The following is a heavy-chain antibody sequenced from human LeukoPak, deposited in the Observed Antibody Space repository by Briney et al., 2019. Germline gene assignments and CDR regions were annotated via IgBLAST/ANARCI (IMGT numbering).Heavy chain of an antibody. J-gene: IGHJ5*02. V-gene: IGHV4-59*08. D-gene: IGHD6-13*01. CDR2: IYYSGST. CDR1: GGSISSYY. Sequence: PSETLSLTCTVSGGSISSYYWSWIRQPPGKGLEWIGYIYYSGSTNYNPSLKSRVTISVDTSKNQFSLKLSSVTAADTAVYYCASTYSSSWLGWFDPWGQGTLVTVSS. CDR3: ASTYSSSWLGWFDP.